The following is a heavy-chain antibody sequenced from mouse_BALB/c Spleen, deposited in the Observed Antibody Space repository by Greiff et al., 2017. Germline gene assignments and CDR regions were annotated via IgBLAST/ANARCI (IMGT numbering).Heavy chain of an antibody. CDR2: INPGSGGT. D-gene: IGHD1-1*01. CDR3: ARRYGSSYGYAMDY. CDR1: GYAFTNYL. J-gene: IGHJ4*01. Sequence: QVHVKQSGAELVRPGTSVKVSCKASGYAFTNYLIEWVKQRPGQGLEWIGVINPGSGGTNYNEKFKGKATLTADKSSSTAYMQLSSLTSDDSAVYFCARRYGSSYGYAMDYWGQGTSVTVSS. V-gene: IGHV1-54*01.